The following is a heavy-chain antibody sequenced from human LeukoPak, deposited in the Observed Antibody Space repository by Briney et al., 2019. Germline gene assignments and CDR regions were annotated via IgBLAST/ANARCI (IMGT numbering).Heavy chain of an antibody. Sequence: GSLDLSGAASGFTFGGSGMHWVRQASGKGREWVGRIRSKANSYATAYAASGKGRFTISRDDSKNTAYLQMNSLKTEDTAVYYCTRLGDGYKIDYWGQGTLVTVSS. CDR1: GFTFGGSG. J-gene: IGHJ4*02. CDR2: IRSKANSYAT. V-gene: IGHV3-73*01. D-gene: IGHD5-24*01. CDR3: TRLGDGYKIDY.